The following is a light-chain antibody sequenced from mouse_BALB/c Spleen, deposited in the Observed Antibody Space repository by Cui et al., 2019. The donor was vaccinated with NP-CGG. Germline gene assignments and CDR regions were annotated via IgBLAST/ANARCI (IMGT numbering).Light chain of an antibody. V-gene: IGLV1*01. J-gene: IGLJ1*01. CDR1: SGGVTTNNY. Sequence: HAVVTQESALTTSPGETVTPTCRSRSGGVTTNNYANWVQEKPVVVLTGLIGGTNNRAPGVPARFSGSLIGDKAALTITGAQTEDEAIYFCALWYSNHWVFGGGTKLTVL. CDR2: GTN. CDR3: ALWYSNHWV.